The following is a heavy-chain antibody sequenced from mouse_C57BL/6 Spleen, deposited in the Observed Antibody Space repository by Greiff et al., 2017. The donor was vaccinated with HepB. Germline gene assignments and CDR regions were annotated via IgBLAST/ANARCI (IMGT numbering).Heavy chain of an antibody. Sequence: QVQLQQPGAELVKPGASVKLSCKASGYTFTSYWMQWVKQRPGQGLEWMGEIDPSDSYTNYNQKFKGKATLTVDTSSSTAYMQLSSLTSEDSAVYYCARRASGLFDYWGQGTTLTVSS. V-gene: IGHV1-50*01. CDR3: ARRASGLFDY. J-gene: IGHJ2*01. D-gene: IGHD3-2*02. CDR2: IDPSDSYT. CDR1: GYTFTSYW.